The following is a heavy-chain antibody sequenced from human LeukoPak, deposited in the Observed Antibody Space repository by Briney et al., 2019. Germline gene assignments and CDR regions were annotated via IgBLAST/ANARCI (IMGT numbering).Heavy chain of an antibody. CDR1: GLTFSSYA. D-gene: IGHD3-16*02. Sequence: QTGGSLRLSCAASGLTFSSYAMSWVRQAPGKGLEWVSAISGSGGSTYYADSVKGRFTISRDNSKNTLYLQMNSLRAEDTAVYYCARASFYDYVWGSNRYAYEYFDYWGQGTLVTVSS. V-gene: IGHV3-23*01. CDR2: ISGSGGST. CDR3: ARASFYDYVWGSNRYAYEYFDY. J-gene: IGHJ4*02.